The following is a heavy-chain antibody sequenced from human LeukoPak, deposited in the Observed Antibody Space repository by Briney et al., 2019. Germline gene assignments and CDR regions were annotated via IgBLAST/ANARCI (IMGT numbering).Heavy chain of an antibody. D-gene: IGHD1-26*01. CDR3: TRESGAFSPFGF. CDR2: VHLSGAT. J-gene: IGHJ4*02. V-gene: IGHV4-4*02. CDR1: GGSIMTTDW. Sequence: SETLSLTCDVSGGSIMTTDWWSWVRQPPNKGLEWIGEVHLSGATNYNPSLESRVTMSIDTSKNHLSLELTSVTAADTAMYYCTRESGAFSPFGFWGQGTLVTVSS.